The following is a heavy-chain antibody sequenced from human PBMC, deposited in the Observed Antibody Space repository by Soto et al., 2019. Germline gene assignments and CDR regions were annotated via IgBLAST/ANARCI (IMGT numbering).Heavy chain of an antibody. CDR3: ARGHYDILTRYSSYSSHY. CDR2: MNHSGST. D-gene: IGHD3-9*01. V-gene: IGHV4-34*01. Sequence: SETLSLTCAVYGGSFSGYYWNWIRQPPGKGLEWIGEMNHSGSTNYNPSLKSRVTISVDTAKNQFSLKLSSVTAADTAVYYCARGHYDILTRYSSYSSHYWGQATLVTGSS. J-gene: IGHJ4*02. CDR1: GGSFSGYY.